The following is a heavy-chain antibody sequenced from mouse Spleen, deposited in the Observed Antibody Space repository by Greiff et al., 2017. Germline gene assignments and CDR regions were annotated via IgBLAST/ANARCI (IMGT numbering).Heavy chain of an antibody. CDR3: ARMDTGGNYWYFDV. Sequence: EVKLVESGPGLVKPSQSLSLTCTVTGYSITSDYAWNWIRQFPGNKLEWMGYISYSGSTSYNPSLKSRISITRDTSKNQFFLQLNSVTTEDTATYYCARMDTGGNYWYFDVWGAGTTVTVSS. D-gene: IGHD1-1*01. CDR1: GYSITSDYA. V-gene: IGHV3-2*02. CDR2: ISYSGST. J-gene: IGHJ1*01.